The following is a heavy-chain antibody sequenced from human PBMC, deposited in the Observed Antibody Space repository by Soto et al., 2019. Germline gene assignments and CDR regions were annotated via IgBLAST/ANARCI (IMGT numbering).Heavy chain of an antibody. Sequence: EVQLVESGGGLVQPGRSLRLSCAASGFTFDDYAMHWVRQAPGKGLEWVSGISWNSGSIGYADSVKGRFTISRDNAKNSLYLQMNSLRAEDTALYYCAKEGEYCSSTSCTGAFDIWGQGTMVTVSS. J-gene: IGHJ3*02. D-gene: IGHD2-2*01. CDR2: ISWNSGSI. V-gene: IGHV3-9*01. CDR3: AKEGEYCSSTSCTGAFDI. CDR1: GFTFDDYA.